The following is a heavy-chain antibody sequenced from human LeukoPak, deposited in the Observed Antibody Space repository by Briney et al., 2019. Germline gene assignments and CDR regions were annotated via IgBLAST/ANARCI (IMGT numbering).Heavy chain of an antibody. V-gene: IGHV4-61*08. Sequence: SETLSLTCTVSGGSISSGGYYWSWIRQPPGKGLEWIGYIYYSGSTNYNPSLKSRVTISVDTSKNQFSLKLSSVTAADTAVYYCARAHPYSSGWYLGWFDPWGQGTLVTVSS. D-gene: IGHD6-19*01. CDR3: ARAHPYSSGWYLGWFDP. CDR2: IYYSGST. J-gene: IGHJ5*02. CDR1: GGSISSGGYY.